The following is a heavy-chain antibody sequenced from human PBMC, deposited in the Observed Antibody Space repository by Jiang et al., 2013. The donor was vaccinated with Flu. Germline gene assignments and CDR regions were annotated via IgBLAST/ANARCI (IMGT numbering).Heavy chain of an antibody. CDR1: GDSVSSNSAP. V-gene: IGHV6-1*01. D-gene: IGHD6-6*01. CDR2: TYYRSKWYN. J-gene: IGHJ6*02. Sequence: QTLSLTCAISGDSVSSNSAPWNWIRQSPSRGLEWLGRTYYRSKWYNDYAVSVKSTITINPDTSKNQFSLQLNSVTPEDTAVYYCARSRGGQLVKSPQLLYGMDVWGQGTTVTVSS. CDR3: ARSRGGQLVKSPQLLYGMDV.